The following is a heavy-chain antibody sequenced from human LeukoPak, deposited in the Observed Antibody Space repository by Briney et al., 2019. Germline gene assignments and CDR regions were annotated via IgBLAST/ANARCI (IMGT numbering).Heavy chain of an antibody. J-gene: IGHJ2*01. D-gene: IGHD2-21*02. CDR1: GFTFSIYS. V-gene: IGHV3-21*01. CDR2: ISSSSGYI. Sequence: GGSLRLSCAASGFTFSIYSMNWVRQAPGKGLEWVSSISSSSGYIYYADSVKGRFTISRDNAKNSLYLQMNSLRAEDTAVYYCARGPPSAYCGDDCYWYFDLWGRGTLVTVSS. CDR3: ARGPPSAYCGDDCYWYFDL.